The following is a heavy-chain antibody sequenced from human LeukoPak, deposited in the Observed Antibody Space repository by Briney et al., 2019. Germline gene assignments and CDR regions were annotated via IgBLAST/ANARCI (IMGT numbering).Heavy chain of an antibody. Sequence: GGSLRLSCAASGFTFSDYYTSWIRQAPGKGLEWVSYISSSGSTIYYADSVKGRFTISRDNAKNSLYLQMNSLRAEDTAVYYCARDRVAAAGTVVDYWGQGTLVTVSS. CDR2: ISSSGSTI. CDR1: GFTFSDYY. D-gene: IGHD6-13*01. CDR3: ARDRVAAAGTVVDY. V-gene: IGHV3-11*04. J-gene: IGHJ4*02.